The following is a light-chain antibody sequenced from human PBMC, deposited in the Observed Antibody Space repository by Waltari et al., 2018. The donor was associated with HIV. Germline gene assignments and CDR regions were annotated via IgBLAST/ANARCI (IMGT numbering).Light chain of an antibody. CDR3: QSYVSSVNVV. V-gene: IGLV1-40*01. Sequence: QSVLTQPPSVTGAPGQRVTITCTGSSTNSGRAYDVHRYQQVPGTAPKLLIYANTNRPSGVPDRFSGSKSGTSASLAISVLQTEDEADYYCQSYVSSVNVVFGGGTRVTVL. J-gene: IGLJ3*02. CDR1: STNSGRAYD. CDR2: ANT.